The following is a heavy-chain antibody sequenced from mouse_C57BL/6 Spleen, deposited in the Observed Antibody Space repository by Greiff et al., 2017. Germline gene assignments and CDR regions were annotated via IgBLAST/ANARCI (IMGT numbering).Heavy chain of an antibody. Sequence: EVHLVESGGGLVKPGGSLKLSCAASGFTFSSYAMSWVRQTPDKRLEWVATISDGGSYTYYPDNVKGRFTISRDNAKNNRYLQMSHLKSEDTAMYVCARWYSNFYFDYWGQGTTLTVSS. CDR2: ISDGGSYT. J-gene: IGHJ2*01. CDR3: ARWYSNFYFDY. CDR1: GFTFSSYA. D-gene: IGHD2-5*01. V-gene: IGHV5-4*01.